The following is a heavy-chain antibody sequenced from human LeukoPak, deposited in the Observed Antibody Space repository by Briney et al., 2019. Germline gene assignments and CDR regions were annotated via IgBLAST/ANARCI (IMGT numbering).Heavy chain of an antibody. V-gene: IGHV3-23*01. CDR3: ALMYYYGSE. D-gene: IGHD3-10*01. CDR1: GFTFSSYA. J-gene: IGHJ4*02. CDR2: ITANGDAT. Sequence: GSLRLSCAASGFTFSSYAMSWVRQAPGKGLEWVSSITANGDATYYADSVKGRFTISRDNSKNTLYLQMSSLRAEDTAVYYCALMYYYGSEGGQGTLVTVSS.